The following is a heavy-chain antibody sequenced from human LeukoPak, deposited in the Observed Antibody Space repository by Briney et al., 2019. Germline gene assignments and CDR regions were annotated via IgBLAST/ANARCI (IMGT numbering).Heavy chain of an antibody. D-gene: IGHD2-2*01. Sequence: GESLKISCKGSGYSFTSYWIGWVRQTPGKGLEWMGSIYPGDSDTRYSPSFQGQVTVSADKSISTAYLQWSSLKASDTAMYYCATGGYCTSSSCYHFFDYWGQGTLVTVSS. V-gene: IGHV5-51*01. CDR1: GYSFTSYW. CDR3: ATGGYCTSSSCYHFFDY. J-gene: IGHJ4*02. CDR2: IYPGDSDT.